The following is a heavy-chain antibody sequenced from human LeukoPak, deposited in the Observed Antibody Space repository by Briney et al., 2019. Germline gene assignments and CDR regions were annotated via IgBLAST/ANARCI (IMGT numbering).Heavy chain of an antibody. Sequence: GASVKVSCKASGGTFSSYAISWVRQAPGQGLEWMGGIIPIFGTANYAQKFQGRVTITADESTSTAYMELNSLRSEDTAVYYCASPRPEEAPFDPWGQGTLVTVSS. V-gene: IGHV1-69*13. CDR2: IIPIFGTA. CDR1: GGTFSSYA. J-gene: IGHJ5*02. CDR3: ASPRPEEAPFDP.